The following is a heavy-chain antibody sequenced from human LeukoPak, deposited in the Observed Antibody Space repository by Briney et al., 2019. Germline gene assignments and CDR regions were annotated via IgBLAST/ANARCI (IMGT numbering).Heavy chain of an antibody. D-gene: IGHD2-2*01. CDR3: AKDIYCSSTSCVPIFDY. CDR1: GFTFSSYA. J-gene: IGHJ4*02. V-gene: IGHV3-23*01. Sequence: GGSLRLSCAASGFTFSSYAMSWVRQAPGKGLEWVSASSGSGGSTYYADSVKGRFTISRDNSKNTLYLQMNSLRAEDTAVYYCAKDIYCSSTSCVPIFDYWGQGTLVTVSS. CDR2: SSGSGGST.